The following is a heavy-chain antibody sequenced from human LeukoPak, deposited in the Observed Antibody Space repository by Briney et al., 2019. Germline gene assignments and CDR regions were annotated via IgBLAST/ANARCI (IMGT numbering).Heavy chain of an antibody. D-gene: IGHD5-18*01. J-gene: IGHJ4*02. V-gene: IGHV3-74*01. CDR3: ARDQGGYSYGWDFDY. CDR1: GFTFSSFW. CDR2: INSDGYSI. Sequence: PGGSLRLSCAGSGFTFSSFWMHWVRQAPGKGLVWVSRINSDGYSISYADSVKGRFTISRDTAKNTLYLQMNSLRAEDTAVYYCARDQGGYSYGWDFDYWGQGTLVTVSS.